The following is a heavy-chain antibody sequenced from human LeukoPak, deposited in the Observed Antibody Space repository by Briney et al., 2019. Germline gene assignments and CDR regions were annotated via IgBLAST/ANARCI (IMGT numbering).Heavy chain of an antibody. CDR2: IDTSDSYT. CDR3: ARHEGPTVRGVIITGIDY. D-gene: IGHD3-10*01. V-gene: IGHV5-10-1*01. Sequence: GEPLKISCKGSGYSFTSYWSSWVRQMPGKGLEWMGRIDTSDSYTNYNPSFQGHVTISADKSISTAYLKWSSLKASDTAMYYFARHEGPTVRGVIITGIDYWGEGTLVTVSS. CDR1: GYSFTSYW. J-gene: IGHJ4*02.